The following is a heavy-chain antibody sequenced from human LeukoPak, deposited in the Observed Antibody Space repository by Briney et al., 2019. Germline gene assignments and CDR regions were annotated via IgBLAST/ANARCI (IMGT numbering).Heavy chain of an antibody. CDR3: ATQVRPRAPIDY. CDR2: IYYSGST. CDR1: GGSISSYF. J-gene: IGHJ4*02. V-gene: IGHV4-59*08. Sequence: SETLSLTCTVSGGSISSYFWSWIRQPPGKGLEWIGYIYYSGSTNYNPSLKSRVTISVDTSKNQFSLKLSSVTAADTAVYYCATQVRPRAPIDYWGQGTLVTVSS. D-gene: IGHD4/OR15-4a*01.